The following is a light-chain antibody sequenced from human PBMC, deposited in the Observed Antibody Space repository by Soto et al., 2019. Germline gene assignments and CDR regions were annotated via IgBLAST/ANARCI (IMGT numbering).Light chain of an antibody. CDR2: NSI. J-gene: IGLJ3*02. CDR1: SSNLGAGYD. CDR3: QSYDRSLSGWV. Sequence: QSVLTQPPSVSGAPGQRVTISCTGSSSNLGAGYDVQWYQQVPGTAPKLLISNSINRPSGVPDRFSGSRSDTSASLAITGIQADDEADYYGQSYDRSLSGWVFGGGTKLTVL. V-gene: IGLV1-40*01.